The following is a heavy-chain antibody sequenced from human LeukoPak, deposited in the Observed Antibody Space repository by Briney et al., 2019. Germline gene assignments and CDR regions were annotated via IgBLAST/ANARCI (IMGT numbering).Heavy chain of an antibody. Sequence: GASVKVSCKASGYTFTSYYMHWVRQAPGQGLEWMGIINPSGGSTSYAQKFQGRVTMTRDTSTSTVYMELSSLRSEDTAVYYCARALYYYDSSGYYSPPDGYFDYWGQGTLVTVSS. CDR1: GYTFTSYY. J-gene: IGHJ4*02. CDR2: INPSGGST. D-gene: IGHD3-22*01. V-gene: IGHV1-46*01. CDR3: ARALYYYDSSGYYSPPDGYFDY.